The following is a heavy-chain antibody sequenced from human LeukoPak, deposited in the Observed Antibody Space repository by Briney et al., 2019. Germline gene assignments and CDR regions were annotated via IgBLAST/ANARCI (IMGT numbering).Heavy chain of an antibody. J-gene: IGHJ4*02. D-gene: IGHD7-27*01. CDR1: GGSFSGYY. CDR2: INHSGST. Sequence: SETQSLTCAVFGGSFSGYYWSWIRQPPGKGLEWIGEINHSGSTNYNPSLKSRVTISVDTSKNQFSLNLTSVTAADTAVYYCATDTGTVFDNWGQGALVTVSS. CDR3: ATDTGTVFDN. V-gene: IGHV4-34*01.